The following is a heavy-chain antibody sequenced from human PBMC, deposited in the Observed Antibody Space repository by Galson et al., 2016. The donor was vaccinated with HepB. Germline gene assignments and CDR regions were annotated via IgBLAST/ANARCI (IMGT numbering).Heavy chain of an antibody. Sequence: QSGAEVKKPGESLKISCKASGYTFTTYWIGWVRQMPGKGLEWMGIIHPGDSDNRYSPSFEGQVTLPADKSISTAYLQWSSLKASDTAIYYCATTRGSYYGDAFDIWGQGTMVTVST. CDR1: GYTFTTYW. CDR2: IHPGDSDN. J-gene: IGHJ3*02. V-gene: IGHV5-51*01. CDR3: ATTRGSYYGDAFDI. D-gene: IGHD1-26*01.